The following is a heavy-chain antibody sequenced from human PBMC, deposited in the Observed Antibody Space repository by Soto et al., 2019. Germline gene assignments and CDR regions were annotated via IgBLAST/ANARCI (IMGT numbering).Heavy chain of an antibody. CDR3: ASVVVAATAVDYYGMDV. J-gene: IGHJ6*02. V-gene: IGHV1-69*01. Sequence: QVQLVQSGAEVKKPGSSVKVSCKASGGTFSSYAISWVRQAPGQGREWMGGIIPIFGTANYAQKFQGRVTITADESTSTAYMELSSLRSEDTAVYYCASVVVAATAVDYYGMDVWGQGTTVTVSS. D-gene: IGHD2-15*01. CDR1: GGTFSSYA. CDR2: IIPIFGTA.